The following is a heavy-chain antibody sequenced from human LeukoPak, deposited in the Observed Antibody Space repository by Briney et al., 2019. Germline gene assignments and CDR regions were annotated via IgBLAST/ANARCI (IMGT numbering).Heavy chain of an antibody. CDR1: GFTFSSYA. J-gene: IGHJ3*02. Sequence: GGSLRHSCAASGFTFSSYAMHWVRQAPGKGLEWVAVISYDGSNKYYADSVKGRFTISRDNSKNTLYLQMNSLRAEDTAVYYCARESYDAFGIWGQGTMVTVSS. V-gene: IGHV3-30-3*01. CDR3: ARESYDAFGI. CDR2: ISYDGSNK.